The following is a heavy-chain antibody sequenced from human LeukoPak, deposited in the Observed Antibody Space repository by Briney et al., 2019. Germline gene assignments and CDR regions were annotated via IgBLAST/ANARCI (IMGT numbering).Heavy chain of an antibody. V-gene: IGHV3-74*01. CDR1: GFTFSSYG. Sequence: GGSLRLSCAASGFTFSSYGMHWVRQAPGKGLVWVAHINSDGSRTNYADSVKGRFTVSRDNAKNMLYLQVNSLRAEDTAVYYCARVRGESPRWFDPWGQGTLVTVSS. CDR2: INSDGSRT. J-gene: IGHJ5*02. CDR3: ARVRGESPRWFDP. D-gene: IGHD3-10*01.